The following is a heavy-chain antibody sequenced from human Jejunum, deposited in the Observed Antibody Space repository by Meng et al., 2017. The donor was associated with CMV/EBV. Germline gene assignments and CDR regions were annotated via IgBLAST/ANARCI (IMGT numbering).Heavy chain of an antibody. D-gene: IGHD5-24*01. V-gene: IGHV1-69*12. CDR1: GGSVNNYA. Sequence: VQLVQSGDEVKEPGSSMKVSCKSSGGSVNNYAFNWVRQAPGQGLEWMGGIIAIFKTPNYAQKFQGRLTITADESTGTSYMELTSLTSEDTAVYYCARGFLNGYQPFDYWGQGTLVTVSS. CDR3: ARGFLNGYQPFDY. CDR2: IIAIFKTP. J-gene: IGHJ4*02.